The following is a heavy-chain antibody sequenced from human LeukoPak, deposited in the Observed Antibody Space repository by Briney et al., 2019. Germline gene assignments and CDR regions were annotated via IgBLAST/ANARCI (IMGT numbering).Heavy chain of an antibody. J-gene: IGHJ3*02. CDR2: IYNSGST. V-gene: IGHV4-59*01. CDR1: GGSISSYY. Sequence: SETLSLTCTVSGGSISSYYWSWIRQPPGKGLEWIGYIYNSGSTNYNPSLKSRVTISVDTSKNQFSLKLSSVTAADTAVYYCARGKGRGYSYGYVKAFDIWGEGTMVTVSS. CDR3: ARGKGRGYSYGYVKAFDI. D-gene: IGHD5-18*01.